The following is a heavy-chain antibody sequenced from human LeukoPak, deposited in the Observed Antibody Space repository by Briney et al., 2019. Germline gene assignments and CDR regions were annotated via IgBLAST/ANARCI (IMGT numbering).Heavy chain of an antibody. D-gene: IGHD2-15*01. Sequence: SETLSLTCTVSGGSINNYYWSWIRQPAGKGLEWIGRIYTRGSTNYNPSLKSRVTMSVDTSKNQYSLKLSSVTAADTAVYYCARGRYCSADICSGGDAFDIWGQGTMVSVSS. V-gene: IGHV4-4*07. CDR2: IYTRGST. CDR1: GGSINNYY. CDR3: ARGRYCSADICSGGDAFDI. J-gene: IGHJ3*02.